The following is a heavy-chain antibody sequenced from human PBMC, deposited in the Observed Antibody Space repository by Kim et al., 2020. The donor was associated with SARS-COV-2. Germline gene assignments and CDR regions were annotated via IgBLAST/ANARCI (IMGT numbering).Heavy chain of an antibody. D-gene: IGHD6-19*01. Sequence: ASVKVSCKASGYTFTGYYMHWVRQAPGQGLEWMGRINPNSGGTNYAQKFQGRVTMTRDTSISTAYMELSRLRSDDTAVYYCARGVSGSSGWYAPRPRNDAFDIWGQGTMVTVSS. CDR2: INPNSGGT. CDR1: GYTFTGYY. V-gene: IGHV1-2*06. J-gene: IGHJ3*02. CDR3: ARGVSGSSGWYAPRPRNDAFDI.